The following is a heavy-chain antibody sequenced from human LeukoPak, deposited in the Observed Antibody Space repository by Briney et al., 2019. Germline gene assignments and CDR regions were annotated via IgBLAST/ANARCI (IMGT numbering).Heavy chain of an antibody. J-gene: IGHJ4*02. Sequence: GGSLRLSCAASGSTFSDYYMSWIRQAPGKGLEWVSSISSSSSYIYSADSLKGRFTISRDNAKNSLYLHLNSLRAEDTAVYYCARETFCTSTSCPIGDHFDYWGQGTLVTVSS. CDR1: GSTFSDYY. V-gene: IGHV3-11*06. CDR3: ARETFCTSTSCPIGDHFDY. D-gene: IGHD2-2*01. CDR2: ISSSSSYI.